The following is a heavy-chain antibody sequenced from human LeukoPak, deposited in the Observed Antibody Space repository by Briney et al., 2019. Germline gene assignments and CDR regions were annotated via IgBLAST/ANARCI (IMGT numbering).Heavy chain of an antibody. CDR1: GYTFTSYG. CDR3: ASFKGYSYGYWYDY. J-gene: IGHJ4*02. Sequence: ALVKVSCKASGYTFTSYGISWVRQAPGQGLEWMGWISAYNGSTNYAQKLQGRVTMTTDTSTSTAYMELRSLRSDDTAVYYCASFKGYSYGYWYDYWGQGTLVTVSS. CDR2: ISAYNGST. D-gene: IGHD5-18*01. V-gene: IGHV1-18*01.